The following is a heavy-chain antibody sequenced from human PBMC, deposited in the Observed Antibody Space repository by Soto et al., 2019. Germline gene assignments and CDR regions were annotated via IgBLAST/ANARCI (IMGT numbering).Heavy chain of an antibody. CDR3: ARGGDSSSWYKNDAFDI. V-gene: IGHV1-8*02. D-gene: IGHD6-13*01. Sequence: ASVKVSCKASGYTFTSYYMHWVRQAPGQGLEWMGWMNPNSGNTGYAQTFQGRVTMTRNTSISTAYMELSSLRSEDTAVYYCARGGDSSSWYKNDAFDIWGQGTMVTVS. J-gene: IGHJ3*02. CDR1: GYTFTSYY. CDR2: MNPNSGNT.